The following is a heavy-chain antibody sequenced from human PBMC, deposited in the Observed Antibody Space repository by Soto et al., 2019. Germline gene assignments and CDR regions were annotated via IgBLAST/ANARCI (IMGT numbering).Heavy chain of an antibody. D-gene: IGHD3-22*01. V-gene: IGHV3-30*18. Sequence: GGSLRLSCAASGFTFSSYGMHWVRQAPGKGLEWVAVISYDGSNKYYADSMKGRFTISRDNSKNTLYLQMNSLRAEDTAVYYCAKGAPNSSGYYYHDYWGQGTLVTVSS. J-gene: IGHJ4*02. CDR3: AKGAPNSSGYYYHDY. CDR2: ISYDGSNK. CDR1: GFTFSSYG.